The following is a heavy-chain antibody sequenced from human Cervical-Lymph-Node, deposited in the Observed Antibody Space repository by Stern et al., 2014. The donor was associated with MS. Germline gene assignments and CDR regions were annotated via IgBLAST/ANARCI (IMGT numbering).Heavy chain of an antibody. J-gene: IGHJ4*02. D-gene: IGHD3-16*01. CDR1: GGSISTNSYF. CDR2: IYYAGNT. V-gene: IGHV4-39*01. CDR3: ARLERSYGADY. Sequence: QVQLVQSGPGLVKPSETLSLTCTVSGGSISTNSYFWGWIRQPPGKGLEWIGTIYYAGNTFYNPSFTTRVTISVDTSKTQFSLRQTSVTAADTAVYYCARLERSYGADYWGQGILVTVSS.